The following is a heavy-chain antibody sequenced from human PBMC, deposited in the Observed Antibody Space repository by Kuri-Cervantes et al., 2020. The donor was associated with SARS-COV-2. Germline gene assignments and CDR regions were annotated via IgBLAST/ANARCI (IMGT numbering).Heavy chain of an antibody. J-gene: IGHJ4*02. Sequence: GGSLRLSCTASGFTFGDYAMSWVRQAPGKGLEWVAVISYDGSNKYYADSVKGRFTISRDNSKNTLYLQMNSLRAEDTAVYYCARELVFFDYWGQGTLVTVSS. CDR3: ARELVFFDY. V-gene: IGHV3-30-3*01. CDR1: GFTFGDYA. CDR2: ISYDGSNK.